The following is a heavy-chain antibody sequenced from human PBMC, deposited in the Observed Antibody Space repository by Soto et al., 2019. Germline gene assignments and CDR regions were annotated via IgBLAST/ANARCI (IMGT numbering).Heavy chain of an antibody. CDR2: INHSGST. CDR1: GGSSSGYY. V-gene: IGHV4-34*01. J-gene: IGHJ4*02. Sequence: PSQTLSLTCAVYGGSSSGYYWSWIRQPPGKGLEWIGEINHSGSTNYNPSLKSRVTISVDTSKNQFSLKLSSVTAADTAVYYCARAGVAVAGDKVRYFDYWGQGTLVTVSS. D-gene: IGHD6-19*01. CDR3: ARAGVAVAGDKVRYFDY.